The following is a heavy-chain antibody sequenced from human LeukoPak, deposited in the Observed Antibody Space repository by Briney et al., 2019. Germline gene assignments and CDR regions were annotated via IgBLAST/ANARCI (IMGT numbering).Heavy chain of an antibody. Sequence: PGGSLRLSCAASGFSFSNYGMNWVRQAPGKGLEWVGRIKSKTEGGTTDYAAPVKGRFTISRDDSQNTVDLQISSLTAEDTAMYFCTTTYIVASTRKFGDYWGQGTLVVVSS. J-gene: IGHJ4*02. CDR1: GFSFSNYG. CDR3: TTTYIVASTRKFGDY. V-gene: IGHV3-15*01. CDR2: IKSKTEGGTT. D-gene: IGHD5-12*01.